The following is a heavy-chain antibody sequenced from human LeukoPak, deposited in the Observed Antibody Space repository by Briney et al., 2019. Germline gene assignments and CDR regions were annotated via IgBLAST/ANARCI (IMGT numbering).Heavy chain of an antibody. V-gene: IGHV1-18*01. CDR1: GYTSTSYG. J-gene: IGHJ6*02. CDR3: ARDPIPNYDILTGYYHYYYGMDV. D-gene: IGHD3-9*01. Sequence: ASVKVSCKASGYTSTSYGISWVRQAPGQGLEWMGWISAYNGNTNYAQKLQGRVTMTTDTSTSTAYMELRSLRSDDTAVYYCARDPIPNYDILTGYYHYYYGMDVWGQGTTVTVSS. CDR2: ISAYNGNT.